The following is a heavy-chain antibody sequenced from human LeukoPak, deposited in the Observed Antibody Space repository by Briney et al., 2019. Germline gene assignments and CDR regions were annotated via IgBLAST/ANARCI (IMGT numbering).Heavy chain of an antibody. J-gene: IGHJ4*02. Sequence: GGSLRLSRAASGFSFSTYGMHWVRQAPGKGLEWVALIWFDGSNKYYADSVKGRSTISRDNSKNTVYLQMNSLRAEDTAIYYCARVRAGYYCDNWGQGTLVTVSS. V-gene: IGHV3-33*01. CDR2: IWFDGSNK. CDR1: GFSFSTYG. CDR3: ARVRAGYYCDN.